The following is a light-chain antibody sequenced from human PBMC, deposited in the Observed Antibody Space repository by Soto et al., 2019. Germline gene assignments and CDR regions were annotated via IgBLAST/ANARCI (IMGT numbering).Light chain of an antibody. CDR2: EVS. CDR1: SSDVGGYTY. V-gene: IGLV2-14*01. CDR3: SSYTSRNTLYV. Sequence: QSVLTQPASVSGSPGQSITISCTGTSSDVGGYTYVSWYQQHPGKAPKLMIFEVSNRPSGVSNRFSGSKSGNTASLTISGLLAEDEADYYCSSYTSRNTLYVFGTGTKVTVL. J-gene: IGLJ1*01.